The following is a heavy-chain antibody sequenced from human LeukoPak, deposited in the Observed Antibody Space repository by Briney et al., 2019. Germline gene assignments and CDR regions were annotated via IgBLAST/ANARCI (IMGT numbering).Heavy chain of an antibody. J-gene: IGHJ4*02. CDR1: GYTFSGYY. CDR3: ARDGGKGLLWFGELEIDY. D-gene: IGHD3-10*01. V-gene: IGHV1-2*02. CDR2: INPKSGGT. Sequence: GASVKVSCKASGYTFSGYYMHWVRQAPGQGLEWMGWINPKSGGTNEAQKFHDRVTMTRDTSIRTAYMEVSRLRSDDTAVYYCARDGGKGLLWFGELEIDYWGQGTLVTVSS.